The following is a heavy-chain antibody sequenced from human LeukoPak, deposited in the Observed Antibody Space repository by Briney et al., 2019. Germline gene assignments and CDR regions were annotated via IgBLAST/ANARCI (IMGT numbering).Heavy chain of an antibody. Sequence: GGSLRLSCAASGFTFSDYYMSWIRQAPGKGLEWVSYISSSGSTIYYADSVKGRFTISRDNAKNSLYLQMNGLRAEDTAVYYCARDPELERWAYYFDYWGQGTLVTVSS. CDR1: GFTFSDYY. D-gene: IGHD1-1*01. CDR2: ISSSGSTI. CDR3: ARDPELERWAYYFDY. V-gene: IGHV3-11*01. J-gene: IGHJ4*02.